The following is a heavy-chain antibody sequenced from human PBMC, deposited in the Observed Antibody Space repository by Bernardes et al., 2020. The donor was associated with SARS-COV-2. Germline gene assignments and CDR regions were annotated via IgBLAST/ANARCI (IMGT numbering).Heavy chain of an antibody. J-gene: IGHJ4*02. CDR1: GFTVSSNY. CDR3: ARVGPRARDYGDYEGFFDY. V-gene: IGHV3-53*01. CDR2: IYSGGST. Sequence: GGSLRLSCAASGFTVSSNYMSWVRQAPGKGLEWVSVIYSGGSTYYADSVKGRFTISRDNSKNTLYLQMNSLRAEDTAVYYCARVGPRARDYGDYEGFFDYWGQGTLVTVSS. D-gene: IGHD4-17*01.